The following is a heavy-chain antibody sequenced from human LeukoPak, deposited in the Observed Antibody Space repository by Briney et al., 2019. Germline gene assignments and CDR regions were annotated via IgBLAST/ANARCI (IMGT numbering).Heavy chain of an antibody. J-gene: IGHJ4*02. Sequence: ASVKVSCKASGGTFSNYAFNWVRQAPGQGPERMGGIIPLFGTTNYAQKFQGRVTITTDESTSTAYMEVSSLRSEDTAVYYCASSIVVVPAGIRGYYFDYWGQGTLVTVSS. CDR3: ASSIVVVPAGIRGYYFDY. CDR2: IIPLFGTT. V-gene: IGHV1-69*05. CDR1: GGTFSNYA. D-gene: IGHD2-2*01.